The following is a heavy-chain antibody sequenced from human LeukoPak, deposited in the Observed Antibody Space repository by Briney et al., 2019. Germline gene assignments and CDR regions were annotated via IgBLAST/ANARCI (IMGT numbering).Heavy chain of an antibody. CDR3: ARVGPYCSGGSCYSSHAFDI. CDR1: GYSFTSYG. CDR2: ISTYDGNT. V-gene: IGHV1-18*01. Sequence: AAVKVSCKASGYSFTSYGISWVRQAPGQGLEWMGWISTYDGNTNFAQNVQGRVTMTRDTSTSTVYMELSSLRSEDTAVYYCARVGPYCSGGSCYSSHAFDIWGQGTLVTASS. J-gene: IGHJ3*02. D-gene: IGHD2-15*01.